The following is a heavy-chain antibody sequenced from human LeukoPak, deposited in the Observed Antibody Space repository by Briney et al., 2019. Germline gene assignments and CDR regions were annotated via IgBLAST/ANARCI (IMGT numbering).Heavy chain of an antibody. V-gene: IGHV3-23*01. D-gene: IGHD2-2*01. CDR2: ISGSGGST. CDR1: GFTFSSYA. J-gene: IGHJ4*02. CDR3: AKEGDIVVVPAANPDY. Sequence: AGGSLRLSCAASGFTFSSYAMSWVRQAPGKGLEWVSAISGSGGSTYYADSVKGRFTISRDNSKNTLYLQMNSLRAEDTAVYYCAKEGDIVVVPAANPDYWGQGTLVTVSS.